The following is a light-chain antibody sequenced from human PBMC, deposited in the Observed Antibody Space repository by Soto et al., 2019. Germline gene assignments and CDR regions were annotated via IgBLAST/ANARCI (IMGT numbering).Light chain of an antibody. Sequence: DIQLTQSPSFLSASVGDRVTITCRASQGISSYLAWYQQKPGKAPKLLIYGASTLQNGVPSTFSGSGSGTECTLTISSLQSEDFATYYCQHLNSYPRTFGQGTKVDIK. V-gene: IGKV1-9*01. CDR1: QGISSY. CDR3: QHLNSYPRT. J-gene: IGKJ1*01. CDR2: GAS.